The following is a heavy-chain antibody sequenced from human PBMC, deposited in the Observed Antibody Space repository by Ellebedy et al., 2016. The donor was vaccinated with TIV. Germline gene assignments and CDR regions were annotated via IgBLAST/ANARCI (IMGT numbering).Heavy chain of an antibody. J-gene: IGHJ6*02. CDR1: GFSFSTFG. CDR3: ARVEVGRSGPSYGMDV. V-gene: IGHV3-23*01. D-gene: IGHD6-19*01. CDR2: ITSSGDST. Sequence: PGGSLRLSCAASGFSFSTFGMNWVRQPPGKGLEWVSGITSSGDSTYYADSVKGRFTISRDNSKNPLFLQVNSLRAEDTAVYYCARVEVGRSGPSYGMDVWGQGTSVTVSS.